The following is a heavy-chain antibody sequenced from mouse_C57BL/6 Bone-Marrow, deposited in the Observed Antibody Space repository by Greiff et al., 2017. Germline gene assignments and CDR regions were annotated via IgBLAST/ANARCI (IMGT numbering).Heavy chain of an antibody. CDR3: ARTRLRYPYDY. CDR1: GYTFTSYG. Sequence: QVQLQQSGAELARPGASVKLSCKASGYTFTSYGISWVKQRTGQGLEWIGEIYPRSGNTYYNVKFKGKATLTADKSSSTAYMELRSLTSEDSAVYVCARTRLRYPYDYGGQGTTLTVSS. J-gene: IGHJ2*01. D-gene: IGHD1-1*01. V-gene: IGHV1-81*01. CDR2: IYPRSGNT.